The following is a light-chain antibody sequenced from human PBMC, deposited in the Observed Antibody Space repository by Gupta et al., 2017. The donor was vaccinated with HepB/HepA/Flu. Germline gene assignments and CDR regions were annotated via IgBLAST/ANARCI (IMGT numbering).Light chain of an antibody. CDR2: AAS. J-gene: IGKJ1*01. V-gene: IGKV1-39*01. CDR3: QQRDSTPRT. CDR1: QRISSY. Sequence: DIQMTQSPSSLSASVGDRVTITCRASQRISSYLNWYQQKPGKAPKLLIYAASSLQSGVPSRFSGSGSGTDFTLTIISRQPQDFATYYCQQRDSTPRTFGEGTKVEIK.